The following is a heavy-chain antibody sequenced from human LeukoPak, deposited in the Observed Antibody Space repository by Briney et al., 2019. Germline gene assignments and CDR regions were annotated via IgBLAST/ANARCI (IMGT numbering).Heavy chain of an antibody. D-gene: IGHD5-18*01. Sequence: PSETLSLTCTVSGGSISSSSYYWGWIRQPPGKGLEWIGSIYYSGSTYYNPSLKSRVTISVDTSKNQFSLKLSSVTAADTAVYYCARDRRGYSYGPWGQGTLVTVSS. CDR3: ARDRRGYSYGP. CDR2: IYYSGST. CDR1: GGSISSSSYY. J-gene: IGHJ5*02. V-gene: IGHV4-39*07.